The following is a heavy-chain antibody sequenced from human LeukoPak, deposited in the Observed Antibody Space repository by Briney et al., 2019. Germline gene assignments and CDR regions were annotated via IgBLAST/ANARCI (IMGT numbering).Heavy chain of an antibody. J-gene: IGHJ4*02. D-gene: IGHD3-10*01. CDR2: IYYSGST. CDR1: GGSITSYY. Sequence: SETLSLTCTVSGGSITSYYWSWIRQPPGKGLEWIAYIYYSGSTNYNPSLKSRVTISVDTSKNQFSLKLSSVTAADPAVYYCARRYGSGSSGPFDYWVQGTLVTVSS. V-gene: IGHV4-59*01. CDR3: ARRYGSGSSGPFDY.